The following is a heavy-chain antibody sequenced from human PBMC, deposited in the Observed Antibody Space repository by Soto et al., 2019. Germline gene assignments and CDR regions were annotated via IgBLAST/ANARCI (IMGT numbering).Heavy chain of an antibody. J-gene: IGHJ4*02. CDR1: GFTFSSYA. D-gene: IGHD2-2*01. CDR3: AREIVVARGASYFDY. Sequence: GGSLRLSCAASGFTFSSYAMSWVRQAPGKGLEWVGNIRQDGSEKNYVDSVKGRFTISRDNAKNSLYLQMNSLRAEDTAVYYCAREIVVARGASYFDYWGPGTLVTVSS. CDR2: IRQDGSEK. V-gene: IGHV3-7*04.